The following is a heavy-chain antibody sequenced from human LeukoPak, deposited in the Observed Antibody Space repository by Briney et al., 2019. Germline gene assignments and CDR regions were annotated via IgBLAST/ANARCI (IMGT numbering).Heavy chain of an antibody. Sequence: SETLSLTCAVYGASFSGYYWSCIRQPPGNGLEWIGEIKHSGRTNYNPSLKSRLSMSLDTCKNQFSLRLNSLSPADTAVYYCARGESYYPFDYWGQGTLVTVSS. CDR1: GASFSGYY. J-gene: IGHJ4*02. CDR3: ARGESYYPFDY. D-gene: IGHD1-26*01. CDR2: IKHSGRT. V-gene: IGHV4-34*01.